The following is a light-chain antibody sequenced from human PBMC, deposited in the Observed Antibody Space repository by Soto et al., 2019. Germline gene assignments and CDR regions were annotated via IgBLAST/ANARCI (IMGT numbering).Light chain of an antibody. J-gene: IGLJ3*02. CDR2: EVN. V-gene: IGLV2-14*01. Sequence: QSALTQPASVSASPGQSITISCTGTSSDVGGYKFVSGYQHHPGKAPKLMIYEVNNRPSGVSNRFSGSKSGNTASLTISGLQPEDEADYYCLSYTSANTRVFGGGTKVTVL. CDR1: SSDVGGYKF. CDR3: LSYTSANTRV.